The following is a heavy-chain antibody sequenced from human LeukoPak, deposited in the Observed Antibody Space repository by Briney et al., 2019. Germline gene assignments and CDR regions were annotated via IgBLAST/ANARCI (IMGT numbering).Heavy chain of an antibody. CDR2: INPDGRDT. V-gene: IGHV3-7*01. CDR1: GFTFSYSS. J-gene: IGHJ1*01. D-gene: IGHD2-21*02. CDR3: ATWGDTTAEYFQR. Sequence: GGFLRLSCAASGFTFSYSSMSWVRQAPGKGLEWVAHINPDGRDTYYVDSVKGRFTISRDNAQNSMYLQMNSLRVEDTAVYYCATWGDTTAEYFQRWGQGTLVTVSS.